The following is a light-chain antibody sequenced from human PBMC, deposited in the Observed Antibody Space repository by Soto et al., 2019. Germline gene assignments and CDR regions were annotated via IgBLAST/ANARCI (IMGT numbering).Light chain of an antibody. J-gene: IGKJ1*01. V-gene: IGKV3-20*01. CDR3: QQYASSPLT. Sequence: EIVLTHSPGTLSLSPGETATLSCRASQPITNNYLAWYQQKPGQAPRLLIYDASSRATGIPDRFSASGSGTYFTLTSRRLEHEDVAVYYCQQYASSPLTFGQGTKVEIK. CDR1: QPITNNY. CDR2: DAS.